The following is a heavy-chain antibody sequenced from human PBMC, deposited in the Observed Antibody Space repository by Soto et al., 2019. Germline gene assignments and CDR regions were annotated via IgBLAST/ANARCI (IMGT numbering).Heavy chain of an antibody. Sequence: SETLSLTCIVSGGSISEKYWNWVRQPPGKGLEWIGLIFANGHTDYNPSPKSRVTMSVDASKNQFSLRLTSMTAADTAVYYCVASLAASGLNWLDPWGRGTLVTVSS. D-gene: IGHD6-13*01. CDR3: VASLAASGLNWLDP. J-gene: IGHJ5*02. CDR1: GGSISEKY. V-gene: IGHV4-4*07. CDR2: IFANGHT.